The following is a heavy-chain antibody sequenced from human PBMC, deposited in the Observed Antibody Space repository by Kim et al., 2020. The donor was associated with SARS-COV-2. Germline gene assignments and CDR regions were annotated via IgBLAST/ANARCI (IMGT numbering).Heavy chain of an antibody. Sequence: SETLSLTCTVSGGSISSSSYYWGWIRQPPGKGLEWIGSIYYSGSTYYNPSLKSRVTISVDTSKNQFSLKLSSVTAADTAVYYCARDKRGYYDSSGYYPTPYFDYWGQGTLVTVSS. CDR3: ARDKRGYYDSSGYYPTPYFDY. CDR2: IYYSGST. D-gene: IGHD3-22*01. J-gene: IGHJ4*02. V-gene: IGHV4-39*07. CDR1: GGSISSSSYY.